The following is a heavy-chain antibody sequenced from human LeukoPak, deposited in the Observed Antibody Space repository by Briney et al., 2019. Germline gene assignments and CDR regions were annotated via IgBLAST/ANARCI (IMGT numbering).Heavy chain of an antibody. V-gene: IGHV3-23*01. CDR2: IGVSGGST. J-gene: IGHJ4*02. CDR3: AKDRAGYSGARGFDY. Sequence: GGSLRLSCAASGVTFSNYAMTWVRQAPGKGLEWVSGIGVSGGSTYYADSVKGRFTISRDDSKNTLFLQMNSLRAEDTAVYYCAKDRAGYSGARGFDYWGQGTLVTVSS. D-gene: IGHD5-12*01. CDR1: GVTFSNYA.